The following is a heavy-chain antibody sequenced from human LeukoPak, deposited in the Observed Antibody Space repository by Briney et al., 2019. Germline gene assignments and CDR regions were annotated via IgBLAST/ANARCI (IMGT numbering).Heavy chain of an antibody. CDR1: GFPFSSYW. Sequence: GSLRLSCAASGFPFSSYWMAWVRQPPGQGLEWIGEISLSGLTNYNPSLKSRVTMALDKSKNHLSLNLTSVTAADTAVYYCSRENGAFSPFGYWGQGTLVTVPS. V-gene: IGHV4-4*02. D-gene: IGHD2-8*01. CDR3: SRENGAFSPFGY. CDR2: ISLSGLT. J-gene: IGHJ4*02.